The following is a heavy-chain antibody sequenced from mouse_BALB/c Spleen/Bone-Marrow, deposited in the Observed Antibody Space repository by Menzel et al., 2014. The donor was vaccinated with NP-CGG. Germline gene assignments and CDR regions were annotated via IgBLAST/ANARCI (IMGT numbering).Heavy chain of an antibody. V-gene: IGHV1S132*01. Sequence: VQLQQSGAELVKPGASVKLSCKTSGYTFTSYWIQWVKQRPGQGLGWIGEIFPGTGTTYYNEKFKDKATLTIDTSSSTAYMQLSSLTSEDSAVYFCARKGISTVIATAYYFAYWGQGSTLTVSS. CDR1: GYTFTSYW. CDR2: IFPGTGTT. J-gene: IGHJ2*01. D-gene: IGHD2-4*01. CDR3: ARKGISTVIATAYYFAY.